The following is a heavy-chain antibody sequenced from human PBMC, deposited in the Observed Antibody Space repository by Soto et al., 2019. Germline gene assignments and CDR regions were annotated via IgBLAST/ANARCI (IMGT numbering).Heavy chain of an antibody. V-gene: IGHV1-69*13. CDR1: GGTFSSYA. D-gene: IGHD3-9*01. Sequence: GASVKVSCKASGGTFSSYAISWVRQAPGQGLEWMGGIIPIFGTANYAQKFQGRVTITADESTSTAYMELSSLRSEDTAVYYCARSLMYYDILTGYYPSNYGMDVWGQGTTVTVSS. J-gene: IGHJ6*02. CDR2: IIPIFGTA. CDR3: ARSLMYYDILTGYYPSNYGMDV.